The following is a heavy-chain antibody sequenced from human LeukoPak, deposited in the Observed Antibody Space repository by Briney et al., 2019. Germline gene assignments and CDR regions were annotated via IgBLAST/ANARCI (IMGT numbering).Heavy chain of an antibody. Sequence: SETQSLTCAVYGGSFSGYYWSWIRQPPGKGLEWIGEINHSGSTNYNPSLKSRVTISVDTSKNQFSLKLSSVTAADTAVYYCARGIFGYSYGYDPRAYYFDYWGQGTLVTVSS. CDR1: GGSFSGYY. CDR3: ARGIFGYSYGYDPRAYYFDY. V-gene: IGHV4-34*01. CDR2: INHSGST. J-gene: IGHJ4*02. D-gene: IGHD5-18*01.